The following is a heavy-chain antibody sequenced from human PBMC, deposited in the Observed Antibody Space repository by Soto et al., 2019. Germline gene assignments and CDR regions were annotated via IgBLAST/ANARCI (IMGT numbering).Heavy chain of an antibody. D-gene: IGHD3-22*01. Sequence: PGGSLRLSCAASGFTFSSYAMSWVRQAPGKGLEWVSAISGSGGSTYYADSVKGRFTISRDNSKNTLYLQMNSLRAEDTAVYYCAKRLPASDYDSSGYYFLDYFDYWGQGTLVTVSS. J-gene: IGHJ4*02. CDR3: AKRLPASDYDSSGYYFLDYFDY. CDR2: ISGSGGST. CDR1: GFTFSSYA. V-gene: IGHV3-23*01.